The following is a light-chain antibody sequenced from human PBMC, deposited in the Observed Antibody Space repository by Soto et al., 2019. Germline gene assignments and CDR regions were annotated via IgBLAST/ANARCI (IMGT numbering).Light chain of an antibody. Sequence: EIVMTQSPATLSVSPGERATLSCRARLSVSPNLAWSQQKPGQAPRLLIYGASTRATGIPARFSGRGSGTEFTLTVGSLQSEDFAVYYCQQYNNWPPITFGQGTRLEIK. V-gene: IGKV3-15*01. CDR1: LSVSPN. CDR2: GAS. J-gene: IGKJ5*01. CDR3: QQYNNWPPIT.